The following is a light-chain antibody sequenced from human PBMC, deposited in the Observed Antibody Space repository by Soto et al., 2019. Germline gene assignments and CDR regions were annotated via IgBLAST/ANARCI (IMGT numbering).Light chain of an antibody. V-gene: IGKV1-27*01. CDR3: QKYNSAPLT. CDR2: AAS. J-gene: IGKJ4*01. CDR1: QGISNY. Sequence: DIQMTQSTSSLYASVGDRVTTSCRASQGISNYLAWYQQKPGKVPKLLIYAASTLQSGVPSRFSGSGSGTDFTLTISSLQPEDVATYYCQKYNSAPLTFGGGSKVDIK.